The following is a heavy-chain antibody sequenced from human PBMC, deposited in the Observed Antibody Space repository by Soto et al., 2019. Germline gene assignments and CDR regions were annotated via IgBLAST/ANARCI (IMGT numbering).Heavy chain of an antibody. CDR2: ISGSGGST. V-gene: IGHV3-23*01. D-gene: IGHD3-3*01. J-gene: IGHJ6*02. Sequence: GGSLRLSCATSGFTFSSYAMSWVRQAPGKGLEWVSGISGSGGSTYYADSVKGRVTISRDNSKNTLYLQMNSLRAEDTAVYYCAFDDFWSGYYYGMDVWGQGTTVTVSS. CDR1: GFTFSSYA. CDR3: AFDDFWSGYYYGMDV.